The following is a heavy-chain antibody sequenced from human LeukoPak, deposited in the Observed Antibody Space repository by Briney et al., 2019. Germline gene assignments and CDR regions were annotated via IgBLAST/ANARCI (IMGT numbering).Heavy chain of an antibody. Sequence: GGSLRLSCAASGFTFSSCWMHWVRQAPGKGLVWVSRINSDGSTTTYADSVKGRFTISRDNSKNTLYLQMNSLRAEDTAVYYCAKEIEPADYWGQGTLVTVSS. CDR2: INSDGSTT. CDR1: GFTFSSCW. CDR3: AKEIEPADY. V-gene: IGHV3-74*01. J-gene: IGHJ4*02.